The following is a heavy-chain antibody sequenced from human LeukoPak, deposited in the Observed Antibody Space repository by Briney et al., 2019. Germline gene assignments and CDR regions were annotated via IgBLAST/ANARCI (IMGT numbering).Heavy chain of an antibody. CDR3: AREDIRLHYFDY. CDR2: ISGSGVTM. Sequence: GGSLRLSCAASGFTFSSYEMNWVRQAPGRGLEWVSYISGSGVTMYYADSVKGRFTISRDDAKNSLYLQMNSLRAEDTAVYYCAREDIRLHYFDYWRQGTLVTVSS. J-gene: IGHJ4*02. V-gene: IGHV3-48*03. CDR1: GFTFSSYE. D-gene: IGHD2-15*01.